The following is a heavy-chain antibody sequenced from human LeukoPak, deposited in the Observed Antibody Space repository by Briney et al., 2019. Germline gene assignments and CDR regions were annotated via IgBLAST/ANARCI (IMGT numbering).Heavy chain of an antibody. Sequence: ASVKVSCKASGYTFTNYGISWVRQAPGQGLEWMGWISAYSGNTKYAQKLQGRVTMTTDTSTSTAYMELRSLRSDDTAVYYCAREYCSSTSCYYYYMDVWGKGTTVTISS. V-gene: IGHV1-18*01. J-gene: IGHJ6*03. CDR3: AREYCSSTSCYYYYMDV. D-gene: IGHD2-2*01. CDR2: ISAYSGNT. CDR1: GYTFTNYG.